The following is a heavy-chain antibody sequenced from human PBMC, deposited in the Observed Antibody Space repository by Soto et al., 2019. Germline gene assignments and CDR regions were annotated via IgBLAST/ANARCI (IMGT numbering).Heavy chain of an antibody. Sequence: GASVKVSCTASGYRFINYDINWVRQATGQGLEWMGWMSPFSGDTGYAQKFQGRVTMTRDTSISTAYMELTSLTSDDTAVYYCTRTKPNWGPQVDPWGQGTPVTVSS. J-gene: IGHJ5*02. V-gene: IGHV1-8*01. CDR1: GYRFINYD. CDR3: TRTKPNWGPQVDP. CDR2: MSPFSGDT. D-gene: IGHD7-27*01.